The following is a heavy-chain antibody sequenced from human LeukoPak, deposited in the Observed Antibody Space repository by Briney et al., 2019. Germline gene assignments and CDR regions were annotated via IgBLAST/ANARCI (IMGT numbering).Heavy chain of an antibody. CDR2: ISGDSRYM. V-gene: IGHV3-21*01. D-gene: IGHD1-20*01. Sequence: GGSLRLSCAASGFTFSRNPMNWVRQAPGQGLEWVSPISGDSRYMYYGASVKGRFTISRDNAKNSLYLQMNGLRAEDTAVYYCARGQLNNWSMFDSWGQGSLVTVSS. CDR3: ARGQLNNWSMFDS. J-gene: IGHJ4*02. CDR1: GFTFSRNP.